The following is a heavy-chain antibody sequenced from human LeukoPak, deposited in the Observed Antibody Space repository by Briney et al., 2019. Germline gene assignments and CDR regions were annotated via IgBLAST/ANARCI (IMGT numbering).Heavy chain of an antibody. CDR2: IYTSGST. CDR1: GGSISSSSYY. V-gene: IGHV4-39*07. D-gene: IGHD3-22*01. Sequence: SETLSLTCTVSGGSISSSSYYWGWIRQPPGKGLEWIGRIYTSGSTNYNPSLKSRVTISVDTSKNQFSLKLSSVTAADTAVYYCARANYYDSSGGEYYFDYWGQGTLVTVSS. CDR3: ARANYYDSSGGEYYFDY. J-gene: IGHJ4*02.